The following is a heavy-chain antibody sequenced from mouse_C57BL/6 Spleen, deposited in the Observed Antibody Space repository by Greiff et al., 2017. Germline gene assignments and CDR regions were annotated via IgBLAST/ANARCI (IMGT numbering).Heavy chain of an antibody. V-gene: IGHV5-16*01. CDR3: ARGDYYGSSYLFDY. J-gene: IGHJ2*01. CDR2: INYDGSST. Sequence: DVKLVESEGGLVQPGSSMKLSCTASGFTFSDYYMAWVRQVPEKGLEWVANINYDGSSTYYLDSLKSRFIISRDNAKNILYLQMSSLKSEDTATYYCARGDYYGSSYLFDYWGQGTTLTVSS. D-gene: IGHD1-1*01. CDR1: GFTFSDYY.